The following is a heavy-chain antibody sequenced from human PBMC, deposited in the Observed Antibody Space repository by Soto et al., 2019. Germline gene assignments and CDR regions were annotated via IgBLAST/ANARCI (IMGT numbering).Heavy chain of an antibody. CDR1: GFTFDDYA. CDR2: ISWNSGSI. V-gene: IGHV3-9*01. D-gene: IGHD6-13*01. J-gene: IGHJ6*03. Sequence: GGSLRLSCAASGFTFDDYAMHWVRQAPGKGLEWVSGISWNSGSIGYADSVKGRFTISRDNAKNSLYLQMNSLRAEDTALYYCASSSWNLYYYYYYMDVWGKGTTVTVSS. CDR3: ASSSWNLYYYYYYMDV.